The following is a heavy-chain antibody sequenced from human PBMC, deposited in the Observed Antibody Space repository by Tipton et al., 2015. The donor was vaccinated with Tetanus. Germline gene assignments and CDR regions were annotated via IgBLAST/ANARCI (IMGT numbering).Heavy chain of an antibody. J-gene: IGHJ4*01. D-gene: IGHD3-3*01. CDR2: IDPSDSYT. CDR1: GYTFTTYW. Sequence: QLVQSGAEVKEPGESLRISCKASGYTFTTYWINWVRLMPGKGLEWMGTIDPSDSYTKYRPSFQGHVTLSIDKSTDTAYLQWSSLKASDTAIYYCARRGFPSGVYFFDHWGQGTQVTVSS. CDR3: ARRGFPSGVYFFDH. V-gene: IGHV5-10-1*01.